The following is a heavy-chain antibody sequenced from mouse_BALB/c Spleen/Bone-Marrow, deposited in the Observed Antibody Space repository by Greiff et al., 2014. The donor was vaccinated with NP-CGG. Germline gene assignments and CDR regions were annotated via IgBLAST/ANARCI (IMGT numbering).Heavy chain of an antibody. CDR1: GYSFTGYF. V-gene: IGHV1-37*01. J-gene: IGHJ2*01. CDR3: GVPYYYGRSDLDY. CDR2: INPYNGDT. D-gene: IGHD1-1*01. Sequence: EVQVVESGPELVKPGASVKISCKASGYSFTGYFMNWVKQSHGKSLEWIGRINPYNGDTFNNQKFKGKATLTVDKSSSTAHMERLSLTSEDSAVYYGGVPYYYGRSDLDYWGHGTTLTVSS.